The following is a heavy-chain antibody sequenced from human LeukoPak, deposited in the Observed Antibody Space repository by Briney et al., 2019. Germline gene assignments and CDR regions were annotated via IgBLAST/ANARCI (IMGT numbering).Heavy chain of an antibody. CDR1: GFSFSDYY. D-gene: IGHD5-24*01. J-gene: IGHJ4*02. V-gene: IGHV3-11*01. CDR2: ISSSGSTI. CDR3: ARDGDGYNYKLDY. Sequence: GGSLRLSCAASGFSFSDYYMSWIRQAPGKGLEWISYISSSGSTIYYADSVKGRFTISRDNAKNSLYLQMNSLRAEDTAVYYCARDGDGYNYKLDYWGQGTLVTVSS.